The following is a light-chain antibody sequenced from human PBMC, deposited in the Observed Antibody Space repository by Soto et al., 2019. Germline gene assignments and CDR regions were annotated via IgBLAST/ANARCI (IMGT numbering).Light chain of an antibody. CDR1: QSIRTN. J-gene: IGKJ3*01. CDR3: QQYFNWPLTWT. Sequence: EIVWTQSPATLSVSAGGTVTLSCRASQSIRTNVAWYQQIPGQAPRLLVYGASTRATGVPARFSGSGYGIESTLTISSLQSEDSAFYYCQQYFNWPLTWTFGPGTKVQIK. CDR2: GAS. V-gene: IGKV3-15*01.